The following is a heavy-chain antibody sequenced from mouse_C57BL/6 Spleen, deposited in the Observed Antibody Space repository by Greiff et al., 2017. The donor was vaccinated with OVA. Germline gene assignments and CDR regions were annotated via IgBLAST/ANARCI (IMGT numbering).Heavy chain of an antibody. V-gene: IGHV5-6*02. CDR3: ARHDGYYEVYAMDY. J-gene: IGHJ4*01. CDR2: ISSGGSYT. CDR1: GFTFSSYG. D-gene: IGHD2-3*01. Sequence: DVKLVESGGDLVKPGGSLKLSCAASGFTFSSYGMSWVRQTPDKRLEWVATISSGGSYTYYPDSVKGRFTISRDNAKNTLYLQMSSLKSEDTAMYYCARHDGYYEVYAMDYWGQGTSVTVSS.